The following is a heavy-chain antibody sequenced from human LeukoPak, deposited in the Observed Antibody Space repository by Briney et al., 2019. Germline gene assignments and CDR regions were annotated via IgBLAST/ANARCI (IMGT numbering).Heavy chain of an antibody. CDR2: ISGSSSYI. CDR3: ARAGGFLYYFDY. D-gene: IGHD3-16*01. V-gene: IGHV3-21*01. J-gene: IGHJ4*02. Sequence: GGSLRLSCAASGFTFSSYSMNWVRQAPGKGLEWVSSISGSSSYIYYADSVKGRFTISRDNAKNSLYLQMNSLRAEDTAVYYCARAGGFLYYFDYWGQGTLVTVSS. CDR1: GFTFSSYS.